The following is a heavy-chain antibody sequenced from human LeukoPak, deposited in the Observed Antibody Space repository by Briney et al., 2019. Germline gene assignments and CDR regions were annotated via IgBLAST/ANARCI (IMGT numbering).Heavy chain of an antibody. V-gene: IGHV5-51*01. CDR3: ARRSCGSTSCYRAFDI. D-gene: IGHD2-2*02. CDR2: IYPGDSDT. Sequence: GESLKISCKGSGYSFTSYWIGWVRQMPGKGLEWMGIIYPGDSDTRYSPSFQGQVTTSAGKSISTAYLQWSSLKASDTAMYYCARRSCGSTSCYRAFDIWGQGTMVTVSS. J-gene: IGHJ3*02. CDR1: GYSFTSYW.